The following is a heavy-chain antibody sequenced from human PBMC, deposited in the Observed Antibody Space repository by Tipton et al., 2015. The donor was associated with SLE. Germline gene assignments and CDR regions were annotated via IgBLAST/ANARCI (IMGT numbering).Heavy chain of an antibody. CDR1: GGSISSGSYY. CDR2: IYTSGST. Sequence: TLSLTCTVSGGSISSGSYYWSWIRQPAGKGLEWIGRIYTSGSTNYNPSLKSRVTISVDTSKNQFSLKLSSVTAADTAVYYCASPYQPRVWLRLGDAFDIWGQGTMVTVSS. V-gene: IGHV4-61*02. CDR3: ASPYQPRVWLRLGDAFDI. J-gene: IGHJ3*02. D-gene: IGHD5-12*01.